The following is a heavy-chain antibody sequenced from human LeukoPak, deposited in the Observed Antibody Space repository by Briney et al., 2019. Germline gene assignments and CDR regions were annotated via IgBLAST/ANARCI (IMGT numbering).Heavy chain of an antibody. J-gene: IGHJ4*02. Sequence: SGPTLVNPTRTLTLTCTFSGFSLSTSGVGVGWIRQPPGKALGWLALIYWDDDKRYSPSLKSRLTISKDTSKNQVVLTMTNMDPVDTATYYCARRRAEAAGFDYWGQGTLVTVSS. V-gene: IGHV2-5*02. CDR1: GFSLSTSGVG. D-gene: IGHD6-13*01. CDR2: IYWDDDK. CDR3: ARRRAEAAGFDY.